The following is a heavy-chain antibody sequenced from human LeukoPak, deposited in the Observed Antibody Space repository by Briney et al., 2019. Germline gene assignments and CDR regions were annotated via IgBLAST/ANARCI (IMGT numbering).Heavy chain of an antibody. CDR1: GGSISSYY. V-gene: IGHV4-59*12. D-gene: IGHD5-12*01. Sequence: PSETLSLTCTVSGGSISSYYWSWIRQPPGKGLEWIGYIYYSGSTNYNPSLKSRVTISVDTSKNQFSLKLSSVTAADTAVYYCARLRSVAYYYYYMDVWGKGTTVTISS. CDR3: ARLRSVAYYYYYMDV. CDR2: IYYSGST. J-gene: IGHJ6*03.